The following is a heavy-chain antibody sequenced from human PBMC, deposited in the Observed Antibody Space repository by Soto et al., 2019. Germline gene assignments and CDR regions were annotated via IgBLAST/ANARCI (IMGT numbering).Heavy chain of an antibody. CDR3: TSSALIDYYYYDGMDV. CDR1: GFTFSGSA. Sequence: EVQLVESGGGLVQPGGSLKLSCAASGFTFSGSAMHWVRQASGKGLEWVGRIRSKANGYATAYAASVKGRFTISRDDSKNTGYLQMNSLKTEDTVVYYCTSSALIDYYYYDGMDVWGQGTTVTVSS. D-gene: IGHD3-22*01. J-gene: IGHJ6*02. V-gene: IGHV3-73*02. CDR2: IRSKANGYAT.